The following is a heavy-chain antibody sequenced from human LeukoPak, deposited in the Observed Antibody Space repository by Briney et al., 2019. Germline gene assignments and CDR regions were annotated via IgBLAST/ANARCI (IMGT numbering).Heavy chain of an antibody. Sequence: PGGSLRLSCAASGFTFTTYYMSWVRQAPGKGLEWVANIKQDGSEKNYVDSVKGRFTISRDNAKNSLYLQMNSLRAEDTAVYYCARDDAVAGLYDYWGQGTLVTVS. CDR1: GFTFTTYY. CDR2: IKQDGSEK. D-gene: IGHD6-19*01. CDR3: ARDDAVAGLYDY. V-gene: IGHV3-7*01. J-gene: IGHJ4*02.